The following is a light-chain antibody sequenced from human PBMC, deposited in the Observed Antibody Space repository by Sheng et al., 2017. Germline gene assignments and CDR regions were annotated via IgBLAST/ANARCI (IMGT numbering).Light chain of an antibody. CDR2: GAS. Sequence: EKVMTQSPVTLSVSPGERATLSCRASQSVSNNLAWYQQKPGQAPRLLIYGASTRATGIPARFSGSGSGTEFTLTISSLQSEDFAIYYCQQYNNYSWTFGQGTKVEIK. J-gene: IGKJ1*01. CDR1: QSVSNN. V-gene: IGKV3-15*01. CDR3: QQYNNYSWT.